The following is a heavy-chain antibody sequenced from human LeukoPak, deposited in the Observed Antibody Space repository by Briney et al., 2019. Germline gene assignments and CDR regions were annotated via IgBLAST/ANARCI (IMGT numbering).Heavy chain of an antibody. CDR3: VAAAGPTFDY. CDR2: ISYDGSNK. V-gene: IGHV3-30*03. Sequence: GGSLRLSCAASGFTFSRHGIHWVRQAPGKGLEWVAVISYDGSNKYYADSVKGRFTISRDNSKNTLYLQMNSLRAEDTAVYYCVAAAGPTFDYWGQGTLVTVSS. CDR1: GFTFSRHG. D-gene: IGHD6-13*01. J-gene: IGHJ4*02.